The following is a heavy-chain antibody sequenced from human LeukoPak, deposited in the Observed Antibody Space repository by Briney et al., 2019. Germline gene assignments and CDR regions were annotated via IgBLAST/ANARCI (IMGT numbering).Heavy chain of an antibody. CDR3: ARFDEGFDY. CDR1: GFTFSSYA. J-gene: IGHJ4*02. D-gene: IGHD3-10*01. CDR2: ISYDGSNK. Sequence: PGGSLRLSCAASGFTFSSYAMHWVRQAPGKGLEWVAVISYDGSNKYYADSVKGRFTISRDNSKNTLYLQMNSLRAKDTAVYYCARFDEGFDYWGQGTLVTVSS. V-gene: IGHV3-30-3*01.